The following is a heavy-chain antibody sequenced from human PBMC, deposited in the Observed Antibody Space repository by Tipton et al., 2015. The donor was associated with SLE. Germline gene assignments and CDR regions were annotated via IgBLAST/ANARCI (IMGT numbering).Heavy chain of an antibody. J-gene: IGHJ6*03. D-gene: IGHD3-3*01. CDR3: ARAVAIFGGVNRGYYMDV. V-gene: IGHV4-59*08. Sequence: TLSLTCTVSGGSISDYYWNWIRQPPGKGLEWICYIYYSESTNYKPSLKSRVTLLLDTSRNQFSLKLSAVTAAETAVYYCARAVAIFGGVNRGYYMDVWGKGTTVTVSS. CDR1: GGSISDYY. CDR2: IYYSEST.